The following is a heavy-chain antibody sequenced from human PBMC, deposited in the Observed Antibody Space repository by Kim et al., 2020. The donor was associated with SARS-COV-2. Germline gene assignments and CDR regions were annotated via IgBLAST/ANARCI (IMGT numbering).Heavy chain of an antibody. CDR3: ARAYCSSTSCYRPYNWFDP. J-gene: IGHJ5*02. V-gene: IGHV3-66*01. CDR2: IYSGGST. CDR1: GFTVSSNY. Sequence: GGSLRLSCAASGFTVSSNYMSWVRQAPGKGLEWVSVIYSGGSTYYADSVKGRFTISRDNSKNTLYLQMNSLRAEDTAVYYCARAYCSSTSCYRPYNWFDPWGQGTLVTVSS. D-gene: IGHD2-2*01.